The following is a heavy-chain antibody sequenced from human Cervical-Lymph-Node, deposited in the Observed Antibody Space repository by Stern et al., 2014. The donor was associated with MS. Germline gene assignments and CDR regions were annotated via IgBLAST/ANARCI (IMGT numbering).Heavy chain of an antibody. V-gene: IGHV4-31*03. CDR2: VSFSGST. CDR1: GVSISSGGYY. Sequence: QAQLQESGPGLLKPSQTLSLSCTVSGVSISSGGYYWSWIRQLPGKGLEWIGYVSFSGSTSYNPSVTSRVAISVDTSKNQFSLNLRSVTAADTAVYYCANGGDEYNPIDYWGQGTLVIVST. D-gene: IGHD5-24*01. J-gene: IGHJ4*02. CDR3: ANGGDEYNPIDY.